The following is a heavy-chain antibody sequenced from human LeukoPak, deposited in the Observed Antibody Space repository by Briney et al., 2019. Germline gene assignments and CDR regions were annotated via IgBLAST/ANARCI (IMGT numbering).Heavy chain of an antibody. V-gene: IGHV4-34*01. CDR3: ARGVGYCTNGVCYPGYYYYYMDV. CDR2: INHSGST. Sequence: SETLSLTCAVYGGSFSGYYWSWIRQPPGKGLEWIGEINHSGSTNYNPSLKSRVTISVDTSKNQFSLKLSSVTAADTAVYYCARGVGYCTNGVCYPGYYYYYMDVWGKGTTVTVSS. D-gene: IGHD2-8*01. J-gene: IGHJ6*03. CDR1: GGSFSGYY.